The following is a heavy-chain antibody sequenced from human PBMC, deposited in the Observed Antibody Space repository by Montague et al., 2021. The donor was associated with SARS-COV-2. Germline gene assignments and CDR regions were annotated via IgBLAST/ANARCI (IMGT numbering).Heavy chain of an antibody. Sequence: PALGKPTQTLTLTCTFSGFSLSTTGVGVGWIRQPPGKALEWLALIYWDDDRRYSPSLKSRLTITKDTSKNQVVLTMTNMDPVDTATYFCARNWAYFDYWGQGALVTVSS. CDR3: ARNWAYFDY. CDR2: IYWDDDR. D-gene: IGHD7-27*01. J-gene: IGHJ4*02. V-gene: IGHV2-5*02. CDR1: GFSLSTTGVG.